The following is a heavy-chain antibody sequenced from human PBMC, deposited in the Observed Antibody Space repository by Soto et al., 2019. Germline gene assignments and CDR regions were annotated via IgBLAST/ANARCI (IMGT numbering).Heavy chain of an antibody. Sequence: GGSLRLSCAASGFTFSAYEMHWVRQAPGQGLEWVSYISKSGGTTYYADSVKGRFTISRDDAKNSVYLQMSSLGPEDMAVYKCVREGHYYFDYWGQGALVTVSS. V-gene: IGHV3-48*03. CDR2: ISKSGGTT. CDR3: VREGHYYFDY. CDR1: GFTFSAYE. J-gene: IGHJ4*02.